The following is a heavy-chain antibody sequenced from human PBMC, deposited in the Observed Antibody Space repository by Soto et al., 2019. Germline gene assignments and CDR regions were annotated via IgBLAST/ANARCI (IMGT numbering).Heavy chain of an antibody. CDR3: ARRHGYNYDY. V-gene: IGHV3-33*01. Sequence: QVQLVESGGGVVQPGSSLRLSCAASGFSFSNYDMHWLRQAPGKGLEWVALIWYDGSDKNYVDSVKGRFTISRDNSKSTLYLQMNSLRVEDTAVYYCARRHGYNYDYWGQGTLVTVSS. CDR2: IWYDGSDK. CDR1: GFSFSNYD. J-gene: IGHJ4*02. D-gene: IGHD5-12*01.